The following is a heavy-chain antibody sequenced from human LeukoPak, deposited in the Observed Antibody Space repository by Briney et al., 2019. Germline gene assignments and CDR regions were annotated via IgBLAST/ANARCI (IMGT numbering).Heavy chain of an antibody. CDR1: GFTLSGYW. J-gene: IGHJ4*02. D-gene: IGHD3-22*01. CDR3: ASQHSSGYYFI. V-gene: IGHV3-7*01. Sequence: GGSLRLSCAASGFTLSGYWMGWVRQAPGKGPEWVANIKQDGTEKYYVDSLKGRFTISRDNAKNSLYLQMNSLRIEDTAVYYCASQHSSGYYFIWGQGTLVTVSS. CDR2: IKQDGTEK.